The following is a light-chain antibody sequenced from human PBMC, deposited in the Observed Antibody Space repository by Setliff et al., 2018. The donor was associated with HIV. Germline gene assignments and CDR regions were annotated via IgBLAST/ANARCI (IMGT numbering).Light chain of an antibody. J-gene: IGLJ1*01. CDR1: SSDVGGYSH. CDR3: ASYTTSSTDIYV. V-gene: IGLV2-14*01. Sequence: QSALTQPASVSGSPGQSITISCTGTSSDVGGYSHVSWYQQHPGKAPKLIIYEVRNRPSGVSNRFSGSKSGNTASLTISGLQAEDEADYYCASYTTSSTDIYVFGTGTKVTVL. CDR2: EVR.